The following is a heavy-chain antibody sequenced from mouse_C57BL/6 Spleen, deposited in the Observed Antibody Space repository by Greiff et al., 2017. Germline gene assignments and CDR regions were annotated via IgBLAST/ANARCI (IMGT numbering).Heavy chain of an antibody. Sequence: EVKLVESGAELVRPGASVKLSCTASGFNIKDDYMHWVKQRPEQGLEWIGWIDPENGDTEYASKFQGKATITADTSSNTAYLQLSSLTSEDTAVYYCTTRPFDYWGQGTTLTVSS. V-gene: IGHV14-4*01. J-gene: IGHJ2*01. CDR3: TTRPFDY. CDR1: GFNIKDDY. CDR2: IDPENGDT.